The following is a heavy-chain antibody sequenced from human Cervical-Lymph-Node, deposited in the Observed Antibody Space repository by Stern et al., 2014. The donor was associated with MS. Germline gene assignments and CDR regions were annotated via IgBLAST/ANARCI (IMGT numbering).Heavy chain of an antibody. CDR2: IYYTGSP. D-gene: IGHD3-3*02. V-gene: IGHV4-59*01. CDR3: VRGIGWFAF. Sequence: QVQLQESGPGLAKPSETLSLTCTVSGGSISGSHWSWIRQPPGKGLEWIGYIYYTGSPNYNPSLKSRVTMSVDTSKNQFSLNLSSVTAADTAVYYCVRGIGWFAFWGQGTLVTVSS. CDR1: GGSISGSH. J-gene: IGHJ5*01.